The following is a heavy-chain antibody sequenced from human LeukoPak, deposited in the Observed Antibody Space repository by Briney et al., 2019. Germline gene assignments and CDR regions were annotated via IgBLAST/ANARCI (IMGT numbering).Heavy chain of an antibody. CDR2: IFYGGST. D-gene: IGHD5-18*01. CDR1: GGSFSGYY. Sequence: SETLSLTCTVSGGSFSGYYWSWIRQAPGKGPEWVGCIFYGGSTQYNPSLKSRVTMSLDASKNQLSLKLHSVTAADTAMYYCALIPPGYTYGFEYWGQGTLVTVSS. V-gene: IGHV4-59*08. J-gene: IGHJ4*02. CDR3: ALIPPGYTYGFEY.